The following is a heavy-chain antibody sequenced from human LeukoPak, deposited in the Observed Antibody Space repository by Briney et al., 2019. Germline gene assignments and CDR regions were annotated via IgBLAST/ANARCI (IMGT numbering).Heavy chain of an antibody. CDR1: GFTFSSYS. CDR2: INSRSSYI. CDR3: ARDRGIAAAGAAYNWFDP. D-gene: IGHD6-13*01. J-gene: IGHJ5*02. V-gene: IGHV3-21*01. Sequence: PVWALRLSCASSGFTFSSYSMNSLHPAPRNGLEWVSSINSRSSYIYYADSVKGRFTISRDNAKISLYLQMNSLRAEDTAVYYCARDRGIAAAGAAYNWFDPWGQGTLVTVSS.